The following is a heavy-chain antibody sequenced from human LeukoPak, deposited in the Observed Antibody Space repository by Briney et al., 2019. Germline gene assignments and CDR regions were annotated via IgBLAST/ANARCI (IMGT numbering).Heavy chain of an antibody. CDR1: GGSISGGSYC. CDR3: ARGADSSGYYPEYFQH. D-gene: IGHD3-22*01. V-gene: IGHV4-61*09. J-gene: IGHJ1*01. CDR2: IYSSGST. Sequence: SETLSLTCTVSGGSISGGSYCWSWIRQPAGKGLEWIGHIYSSGSTNYNPSLKSRVTVSVDTSKNQFSLKLSSVTAADTAVYYCARGADSSGYYPEYFQHWGQGTLVTVSS.